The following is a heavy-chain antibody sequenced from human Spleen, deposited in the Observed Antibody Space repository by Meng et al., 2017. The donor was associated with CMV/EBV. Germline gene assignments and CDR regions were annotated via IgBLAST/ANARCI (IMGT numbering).Heavy chain of an antibody. D-gene: IGHD6-13*01. V-gene: IGHV4-34*01. Sequence: CAVYGAAFNGFYWSWIRRAPGKGLEWIGEIYHSGSTNYNPSLKSRVTISVDKSKNQFSLKLSSVTAADTAVYYCARGPGYSSSWYEYWGQGTLVTVSS. CDR2: IYHSGST. CDR3: ARGPGYSSSWYEY. J-gene: IGHJ4*02. CDR1: GAAFNGFY.